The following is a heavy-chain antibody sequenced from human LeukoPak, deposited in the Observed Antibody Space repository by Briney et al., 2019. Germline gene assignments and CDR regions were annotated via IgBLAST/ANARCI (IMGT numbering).Heavy chain of an antibody. J-gene: IGHJ3*02. CDR2: ITSTSNHK. D-gene: IGHD6-13*01. CDR3: ATRVTADSYDASDI. CDR1: GFIFRSFI. V-gene: IGHV3-21*06. Sequence: GGSLRLSRAASGFIFRSFIMTSVRQAPGKGLEWVASITSTSNHKYHADSVKGRFTISRDNDKNSLYLQMNSLRAEDTALYYCATRVTADSYDASDIWGQGTMVTVSS.